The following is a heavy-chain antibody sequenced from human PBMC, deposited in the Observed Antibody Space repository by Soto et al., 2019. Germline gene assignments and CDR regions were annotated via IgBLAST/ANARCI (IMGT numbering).Heavy chain of an antibody. V-gene: IGHV4-59*01. D-gene: IGHD6-6*01. CDR1: GGSISSYY. Sequence: PSETLSLTCTVSGGSISSYYWSWIRQPPGKGLEWIGYIYYSGSTNYNPSLKSRVTISVDTSKNQFSLKLSPVTAADTAVYYCARDHSSSSHFDYWGQGTLVTVSS. CDR3: ARDHSSSSHFDY. J-gene: IGHJ4*02. CDR2: IYYSGST.